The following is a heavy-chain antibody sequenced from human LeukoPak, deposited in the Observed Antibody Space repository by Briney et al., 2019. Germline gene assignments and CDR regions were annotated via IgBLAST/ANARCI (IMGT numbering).Heavy chain of an antibody. D-gene: IGHD1-26*01. CDR3: AKGGKWDVTPFDY. Sequence: GGSLRLSCAASGFIFSNYWMHWVRQAPGKGLVWVSRVNSDGSSTNYADSVKGRFTISRDNSKNTLYLQVNSLRAEDTAVYYCAKGGKWDVTPFDYWGQGTLVTVSS. CDR2: VNSDGSST. CDR1: GFIFSNYW. V-gene: IGHV3-74*01. J-gene: IGHJ4*02.